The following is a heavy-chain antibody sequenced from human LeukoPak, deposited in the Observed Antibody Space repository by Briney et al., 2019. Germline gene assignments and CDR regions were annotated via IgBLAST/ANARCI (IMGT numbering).Heavy chain of an antibody. V-gene: IGHV3-48*01. D-gene: IGHD5-12*01. CDR2: IRSSSET. CDR1: GFIFSQYS. CDR3: ARDAGNSGYGCDL. Sequence: GGSLRLSCAASGFIFSQYSMNWVRQAPGKGLEWVSHIRSSSETFYADSVKGRFTISRDNARNSLYLQMNNLRGEDTAVYYCARDAGNSGYGCDLWGQGTLVTVSS. J-gene: IGHJ5*02.